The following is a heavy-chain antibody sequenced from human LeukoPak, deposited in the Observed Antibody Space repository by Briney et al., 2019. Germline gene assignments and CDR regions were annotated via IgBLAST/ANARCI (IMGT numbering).Heavy chain of an antibody. CDR1: VYTLPEQS. D-gene: IGHD6-13*01. J-gene: IGHJ4*02. Sequence: ASVKVSYHVSVYTLPEQSRLLLQQAPGKGLEWMGGFDPEDGETIYAQKFQGRVTMTEDTSTDTAYMELSSLRSEDTAVYYCATGFRRIAAPFDYGCRGNLVTVSS. CDR3: ATGFRRIAAPFDY. V-gene: IGHV1-24*01. CDR2: FDPEDGET.